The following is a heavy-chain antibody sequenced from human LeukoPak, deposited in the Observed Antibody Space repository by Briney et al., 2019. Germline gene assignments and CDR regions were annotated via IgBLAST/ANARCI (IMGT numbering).Heavy chain of an antibody. Sequence: GGSLRLSCEASGFTFIDYYLTWIRQAPGKGLEWVSYISTSGSTRYYTDSVKGRFVVSRDNARNSLYLQMISLRPEDTAVYYCARGYAPDRSTYFDLWGQGTLVTVSS. CDR1: GFTFIDYY. CDR2: ISTSGSTR. J-gene: IGHJ4*02. V-gene: IGHV3-11*01. CDR3: ARGYAPDRSTYFDL. D-gene: IGHD3-16*01.